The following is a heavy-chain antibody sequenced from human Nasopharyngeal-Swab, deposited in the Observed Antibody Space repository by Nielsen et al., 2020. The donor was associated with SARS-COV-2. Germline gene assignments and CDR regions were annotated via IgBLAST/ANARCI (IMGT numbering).Heavy chain of an antibody. V-gene: IGHV3-7*05. J-gene: IGHJ4*02. CDR2: IKQDGSEK. Sequence: VRQAPGKGLEWVANIKQDGSEKYHVDSVKGRFTISRDNAKNSLYLQMNSLRAEDTAVYYCARVAIAARDIDYWGQGTLVTVSS. D-gene: IGHD6-6*01. CDR3: ARVAIAARDIDY.